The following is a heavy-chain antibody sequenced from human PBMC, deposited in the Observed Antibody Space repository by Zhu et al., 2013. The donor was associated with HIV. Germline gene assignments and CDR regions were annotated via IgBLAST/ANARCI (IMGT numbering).Heavy chain of an antibody. CDR1: GYTLTDYY. Sequence: QVQLVQAGAEVKKPGASVKVSCKTFGYTLTDYYIHWVRQAPGQGLEWMGWINPTSAGTKYAQKFQGRVTMTTDISTTTAYMELRSLRSDDTAVYYCASLSGSYFRALDMWGQGTMVTVSS. CDR2: INPTSAGT. V-gene: IGHV1-2*02. J-gene: IGHJ3*02. CDR3: ASLSGSYFRALDM. D-gene: IGHD1-26*01.